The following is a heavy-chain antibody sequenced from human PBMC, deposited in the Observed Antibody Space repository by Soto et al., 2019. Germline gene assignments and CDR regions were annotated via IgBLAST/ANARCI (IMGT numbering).Heavy chain of an antibody. J-gene: IGHJ6*02. V-gene: IGHV4-31*03. CDR1: GGSISSGGYY. CDR2: IYYSGST. Sequence: QVQLQESGPGLVKPSQTLSLTCTVSGGSISSGGYYWSWIRQHPGKGLEWIGYIYYSGSTYYNPSIKSRVSIQVDTSKNQLSLKLSPVTAADTAVYYCSRVFGIGGMDVWGQATTVTVSS. CDR3: SRVFGIGGMDV. D-gene: IGHD3-10*02.